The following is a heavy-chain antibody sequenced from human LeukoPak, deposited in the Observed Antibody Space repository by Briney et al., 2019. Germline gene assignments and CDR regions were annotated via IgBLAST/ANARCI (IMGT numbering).Heavy chain of an antibody. CDR1: GFTFSRSW. CDR3: GRDNDYKIGN. V-gene: IGHV3-74*01. Sequence: GGSLRLSCAASGFTFSRSWMHWVRQVPGEGLVWVARVNGDGTAIYADSVKGRFTISRDNAKNMVYLQLNSLRTEDTAVYYCGRDNDYKIGNWGQGTLLTVSS. CDR2: VNGDGTA. J-gene: IGHJ4*02. D-gene: IGHD4-11*01.